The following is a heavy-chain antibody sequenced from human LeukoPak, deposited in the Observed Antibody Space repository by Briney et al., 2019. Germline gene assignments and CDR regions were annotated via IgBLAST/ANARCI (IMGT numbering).Heavy chain of an antibody. Sequence: SQTLSLTCAISGDSVSNNIAAWNWIRQSPSRGLEWLGRTYYRSKWYNDYAVSVKSRITINPDTSKNQVSLQLNSVTPEDTAVYYCARVLDTANSYYFDYWGQGTLVTVSS. D-gene: IGHD5-18*01. CDR1: GDSVSNNIAA. CDR2: TYYRSKWYN. CDR3: ARVLDTANSYYFDY. V-gene: IGHV6-1*01. J-gene: IGHJ4*02.